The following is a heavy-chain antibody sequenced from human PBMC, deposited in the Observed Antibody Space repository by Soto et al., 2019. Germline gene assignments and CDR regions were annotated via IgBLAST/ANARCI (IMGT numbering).Heavy chain of an antibody. D-gene: IGHD3-16*01. CDR1: GFQFINYA. CDR2: ISATGGGT. Sequence: GGSVRLSCASSGFQFINYAMSWVRQAPGKGLEWVSLISATGGGTYYADSVKGRFTISRDNSHNTLYLQVHSLTAEDTAVYYCAKDRRAGGNSAFYFDFWGQGAQVTVSS. CDR3: AKDRRAGGNSAFYFDF. V-gene: IGHV3-23*01. J-gene: IGHJ4*02.